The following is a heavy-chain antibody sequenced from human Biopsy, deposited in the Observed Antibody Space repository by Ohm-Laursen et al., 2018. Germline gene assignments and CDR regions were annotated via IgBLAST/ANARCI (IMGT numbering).Heavy chain of an antibody. Sequence: SETPSLTCTASGGSIISYYWTWIRQTPGKGLEWIGHVYNGGITNYNPSLKSRVTISKDTPKNQFSLQLSSVTAADTAVYYCARTPRDSFWSGSYKRGLWFDPWGQGTLVTVSS. D-gene: IGHD3-3*01. CDR3: ARTPRDSFWSGSYKRGLWFDP. V-gene: IGHV4-59*01. J-gene: IGHJ5*02. CDR2: VYNGGIT. CDR1: GGSIISYY.